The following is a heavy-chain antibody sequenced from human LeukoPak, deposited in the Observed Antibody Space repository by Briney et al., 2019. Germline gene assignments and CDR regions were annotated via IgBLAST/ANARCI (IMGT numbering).Heavy chain of an antibody. CDR1: GFTFSICP. CDR3: ARAPGQNHAFDI. CDR2: ISDSGVNT. Sequence: GGSLRLSCAASGFTFSICPMTWVRQAPGKGLEWVSSISDSGVNTWYADSVKGRFTISRDNSKNTMYLQMNSLRAEDTAVYYCARAPGQNHAFDIWGQGTLVTVSS. J-gene: IGHJ3*02. V-gene: IGHV3-23*01.